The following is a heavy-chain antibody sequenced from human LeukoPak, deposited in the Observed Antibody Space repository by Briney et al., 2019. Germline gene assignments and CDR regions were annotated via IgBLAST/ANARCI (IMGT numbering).Heavy chain of an antibody. CDR1: GFTFSSYA. D-gene: IGHD6-19*01. J-gene: IGHJ4*02. Sequence: GGSLRLSCAASGFTFSSYAMHWVRQAPGKGLEWVAVISYDGSNKYYADSVKGRFTISRDNSKNTLCLQMNSLRAEDTAVYYCARSSGRMYYFDYWGQGTLVTVSS. CDR3: ARSSGRMYYFDY. V-gene: IGHV3-30*04. CDR2: ISYDGSNK.